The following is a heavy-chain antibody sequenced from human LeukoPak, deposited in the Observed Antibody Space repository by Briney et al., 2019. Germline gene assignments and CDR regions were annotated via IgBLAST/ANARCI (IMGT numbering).Heavy chain of an antibody. D-gene: IGHD1-26*01. CDR3: AREYSGSYYYYYYYMDV. CDR2: ISYDGSNK. J-gene: IGHJ6*03. Sequence: GGSLRLSCAASGFTFSSYAMHWVRQAPGKGLEWVAVISYDGSNKYYADSVKGRFTISRDNSKNTLYLQMNSLRAEDTAVYYCAREYSGSYYYYYYYMDVWGKGTTVTVSS. CDR1: GFTFSSYA. V-gene: IGHV3-30*04.